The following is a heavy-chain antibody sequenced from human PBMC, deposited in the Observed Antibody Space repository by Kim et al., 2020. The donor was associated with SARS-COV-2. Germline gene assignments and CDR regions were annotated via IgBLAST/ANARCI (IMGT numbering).Heavy chain of an antibody. D-gene: IGHD1-20*01. CDR1: GFTFSSYG. CDR2: IWYDGSNK. V-gene: IGHV3-33*01. J-gene: IGHJ6*02. CDR3: AREFSWDNWNDSYAYYYYYGMDV. Sequence: GVSLRISCAASGFTFSSYGMHWVRQAPGKGLEWVAVIWYDGSNKYYADSVKGRFTISRDNSKNTLYLQMNSLRAEDTAVYYCAREFSWDNWNDSYAYYYYYGMDVWGQGTTVTVSS.